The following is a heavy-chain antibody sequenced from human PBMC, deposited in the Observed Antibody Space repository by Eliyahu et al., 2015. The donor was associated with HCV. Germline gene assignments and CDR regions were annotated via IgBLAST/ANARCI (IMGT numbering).Heavy chain of an antibody. Sequence: EVQLVESGGGLVRPGGSLRLXCTASGFTLSKYWMHWVRQAPGKGLEWVSHINTDGGSSSSADSVKDRFTTYKDKAKNALYLYMDSLTVEDSAVYYCAREVGNRGFEYYYALDVWGQGTTVTVSS. V-gene: IGHV3-74*01. CDR1: GFTLSKYW. CDR3: AREVGNRGFEYYYALDV. D-gene: IGHD6-6*01. CDR2: INTDGGSS. J-gene: IGHJ6*02.